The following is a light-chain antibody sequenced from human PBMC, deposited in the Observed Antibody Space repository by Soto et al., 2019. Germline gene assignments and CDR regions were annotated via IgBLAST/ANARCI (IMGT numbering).Light chain of an antibody. J-gene: IGLJ2*01. CDR2: QNS. CDR3: QAWDSSTAVV. V-gene: IGLV3-1*01. CDR1: KLGDKY. Sequence: SYELTQPPSVSVSPGQTASITCSGDKLGDKYACWYHQKPGQSPVLVIYQNSKRPSGIPERFSGSNSGNTATLTISGTQAMDEADYYCQAWDSSTAVVFGGGTKLTVL.